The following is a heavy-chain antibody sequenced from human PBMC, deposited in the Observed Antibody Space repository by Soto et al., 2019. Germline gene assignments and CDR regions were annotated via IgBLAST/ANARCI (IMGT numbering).Heavy chain of an antibody. CDR3: AKDRSSWYVYYYYGMDV. D-gene: IGHD6-13*01. CDR1: GFTFSSYG. J-gene: IGHJ6*02. Sequence: QVQLVESGGGVVQPGRSLRLSCAASGFTFSSYGMHWVRQAPGKGLEWVAVISYDGSNKYYADSVKGRFTISRDNSKNTLYLQMNSLRAEDTAVYYCAKDRSSWYVYYYYGMDVWGQGTTVTVSS. CDR2: ISYDGSNK. V-gene: IGHV3-30*18.